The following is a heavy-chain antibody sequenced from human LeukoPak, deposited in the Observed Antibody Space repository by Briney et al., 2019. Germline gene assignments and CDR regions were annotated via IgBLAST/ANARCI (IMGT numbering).Heavy chain of an antibody. CDR3: SRSLDY. CDR2: INQDGSEL. V-gene: IGHV3-7*01. Sequence: PGGSMRPSCAASGFSSGDYSMDWVRQAAGRGMGWVANINQDGSELYYAPSVKGRITISRDNAKNSLYLQIYSLRAEDTAVYYCSRSLDYLGRGALVTVSS. J-gene: IGHJ4*02. CDR1: GFSSGDYS.